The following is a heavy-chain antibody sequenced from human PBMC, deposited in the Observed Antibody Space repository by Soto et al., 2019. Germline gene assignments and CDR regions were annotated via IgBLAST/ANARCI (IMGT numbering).Heavy chain of an antibody. J-gene: IGHJ4*02. CDR3: ARDQESITDRILQY. D-gene: IGHD3-10*01. Sequence: GASVKVSCKASGDTFASFGFSWVRQAPGQGREWLGWISAYNGNTHYAQKVRDRVTLTTDTSTNTAYMELRSLTSDDTAVYYCARDQESITDRILQYWGQGTRVTVSS. CDR1: GDTFASFG. CDR2: ISAYNGNT. V-gene: IGHV1-18*01.